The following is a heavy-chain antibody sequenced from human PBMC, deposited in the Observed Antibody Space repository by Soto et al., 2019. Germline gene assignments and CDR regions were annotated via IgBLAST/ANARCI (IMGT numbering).Heavy chain of an antibody. V-gene: IGHV1-18*04. J-gene: IGHJ6*02. Sequence: QVQLVQSGAEVKKPGASVKVSCNASGYTFTSYGVSWVRQAPGQGLEWMGWISGYNGNTNHEQKLQGRVSMTTDTPTRTADMEVRSLRSDDTAVYYGGRVEKYLYGSGSPYYYGMNVWGQGITVTVSS. CDR2: ISGYNGNT. CDR3: GRVEKYLYGSGSPYYYGMNV. CDR1: GYTFTSYG. D-gene: IGHD3-10*01.